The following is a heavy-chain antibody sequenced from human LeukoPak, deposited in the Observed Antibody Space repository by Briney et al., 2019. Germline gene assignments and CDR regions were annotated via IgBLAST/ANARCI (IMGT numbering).Heavy chain of an antibody. Sequence: SETLSLTCAVYGGSFSSYYWSWIRQPPGKGLEWIGEINHSGSTSYKPSLKSRVTISLDTSKNQFSLRLSSVTAADTAVYYCARVVYSGYDFRGAMDVWGKGATVTVSS. CDR1: GGSFSSYY. V-gene: IGHV4-34*01. D-gene: IGHD5-12*01. J-gene: IGHJ6*03. CDR2: INHSGST. CDR3: ARVVYSGYDFRGAMDV.